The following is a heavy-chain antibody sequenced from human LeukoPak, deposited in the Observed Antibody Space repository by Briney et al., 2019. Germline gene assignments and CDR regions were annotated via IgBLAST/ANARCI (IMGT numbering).Heavy chain of an antibody. V-gene: IGHV4-38-2*02. D-gene: IGHD3-22*01. CDR1: GYSISSGYY. CDR3: ARGYYDTSAYSNPFDF. J-gene: IGHJ4*02. CDR2: IHTSGST. Sequence: SETLSLTCTVSGYSISSGYYWGWIRQPPGQGLEWIGYIHTSGSTYYNPSLKSRVTISVDTSKNQFSLKLSSVTAADTAVYFCARGYYDTSAYSNPFDFWGQGTLVTVSS.